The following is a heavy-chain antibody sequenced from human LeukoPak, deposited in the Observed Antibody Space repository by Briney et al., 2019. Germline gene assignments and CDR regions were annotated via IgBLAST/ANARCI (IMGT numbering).Heavy chain of an antibody. CDR2: INPSGGST. D-gene: IGHD2-15*01. J-gene: IGHJ5*02. CDR3: ARANDLGYCSGGSCSEIWFDP. Sequence: ASVKVSCKASGYTFTSYYMHWVRQAPGQGLEWMGIINPSGGSTSYAQKFQGRVTMTRDMSTSTVYMELSSLRSEDTAVYYCARANDLGYCSGGSCSEIWFDPWGQGTLVTVSS. V-gene: IGHV1-46*01. CDR1: GYTFTSYY.